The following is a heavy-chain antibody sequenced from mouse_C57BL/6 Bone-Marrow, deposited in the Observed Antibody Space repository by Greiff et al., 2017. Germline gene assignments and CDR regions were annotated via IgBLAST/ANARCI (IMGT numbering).Heavy chain of an antibody. J-gene: IGHJ4*01. V-gene: IGHV1-69*01. CDR1: GYTFTSYW. D-gene: IGHD3-2*02. CDR3: ARWGSGNPRSAIDD. Sequence: QVQLQQPGAELVMPGASVKLSCKASGYTFTSYWMHWVKQRPGQGLEWIGEIDPSDSYTNYNQKFKGKSTLTVVKSSSTAYMQLRSLTSTDSAVYYCARWGSGNPRSAIDDEGQGSSGTVSA. CDR2: IDPSDSYT.